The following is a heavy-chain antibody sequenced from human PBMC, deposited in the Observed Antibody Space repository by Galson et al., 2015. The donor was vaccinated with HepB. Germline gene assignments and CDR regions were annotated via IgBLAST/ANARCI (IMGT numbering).Heavy chain of an antibody. Sequence: SLRLSCAASGFTFSSYGMHWVRQAPGKGLEWVAVISYDGSNKYYADSVKGRFTISRDNSKNTLYLQMNSLRAEDTAVYYCATGAMTTVTTWFDYWGQGTLVTVSS. J-gene: IGHJ4*02. CDR1: GFTFSSYG. CDR3: ATGAMTTVTTWFDY. D-gene: IGHD4-17*01. V-gene: IGHV3-30*03. CDR2: ISYDGSNK.